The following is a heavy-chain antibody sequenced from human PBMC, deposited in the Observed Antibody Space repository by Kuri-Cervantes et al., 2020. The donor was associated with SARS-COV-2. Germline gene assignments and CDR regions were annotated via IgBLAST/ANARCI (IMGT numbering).Heavy chain of an antibody. CDR3: AKDRVGVLDS. CDR2: ISYDGSNE. J-gene: IGHJ5*01. Sequence: LSLTCAASGFPFSSCAMHWVRLAPGKGLEWLAFISYDGSNEYYADSVRGRFTISRDNSNNTLYLQVNSLRAEDTALYYCAKDRVGVLDSWGQGTQVTDSS. CDR1: GFPFSSCA. D-gene: IGHD2-21*01. V-gene: IGHV3-30*01.